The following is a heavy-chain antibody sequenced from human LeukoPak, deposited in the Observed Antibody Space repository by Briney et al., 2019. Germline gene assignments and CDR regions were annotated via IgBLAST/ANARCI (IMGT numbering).Heavy chain of an antibody. D-gene: IGHD3-9*01. V-gene: IGHV1-69*06. CDR3: ARAHYDILTGYYPFDY. Sequence: SVKVSCKASGGTFSSYAISWVRQAPGQGLEWMGGIIPIFGTANYAQKFQGRVTITADKSTSTAYMELSSLRSEDTAVYYCARAHYDILTGYYPFDYWGQGALVTVSS. CDR1: GGTFSSYA. J-gene: IGHJ4*02. CDR2: IIPIFGTA.